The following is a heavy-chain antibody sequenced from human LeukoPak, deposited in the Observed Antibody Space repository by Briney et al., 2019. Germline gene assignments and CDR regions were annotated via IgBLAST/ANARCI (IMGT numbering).Heavy chain of an antibody. V-gene: IGHV3-11*01. Sequence: GGSLRLSCAASGFTFSDYYMSWIRQAPGKGLEWVSYISSSGSTIYYADSVKGRFTISRDNAKNSLYLQMNSLRAEDTAVYYSARALAVADAFDIWGQGTMVTVSS. CDR1: GFTFSDYY. CDR3: ARALAVADAFDI. CDR2: ISSSGSTI. D-gene: IGHD6-19*01. J-gene: IGHJ3*02.